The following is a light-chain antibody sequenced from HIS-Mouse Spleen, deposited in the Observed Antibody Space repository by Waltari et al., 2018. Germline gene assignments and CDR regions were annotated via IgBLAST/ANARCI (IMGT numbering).Light chain of an antibody. CDR1: SRDARGYNY. J-gene: IGLJ1*01. CDR3: CSYAGSYTGV. V-gene: IGLV2-11*01. Sequence: QSALTQPRSVSGSPGQSVTLSCTGTSRDARGYNYVSWYQQHPGQASNLMIYDVSKRPSGVPDRFSGSKSGNTASLTISGLQAEDEADYYCCSYAGSYTGVFGTGTKVTVL. CDR2: DVS.